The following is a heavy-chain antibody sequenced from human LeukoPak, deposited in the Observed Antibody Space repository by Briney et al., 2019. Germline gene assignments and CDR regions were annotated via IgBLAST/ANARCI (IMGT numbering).Heavy chain of an antibody. J-gene: IGHJ4*02. CDR1: GYTFTSYG. D-gene: IGHD2-15*01. CDR3: ARDIGYCSGGTWSPYCDY. CDR2: ISPYNGDT. V-gene: IGHV1-18*04. Sequence: ASVKVSCKASGYTFTSYGISWVRQAPGQGPEWMGWISPYNGDTNYAQRLQGRVTMTTDTSTSTAYMELRSLRSDDTAVYYCARDIGYCSGGTWSPYCDYWGQGTLVTVSS.